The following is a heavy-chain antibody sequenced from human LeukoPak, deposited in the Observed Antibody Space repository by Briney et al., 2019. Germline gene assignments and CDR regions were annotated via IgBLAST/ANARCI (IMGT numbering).Heavy chain of an antibody. CDR1: GYTFTSYY. D-gene: IGHD3-3*01. V-gene: IGHV1-46*01. CDR2: INPSGGST. CDR3: ARDSSLHYDFWSGYYGY. Sequence: ASVKVSCKASGYTFTSYYMHWVRRAPGQGLEWMGIINPSGGSTSYAQKFQGRVTMTRDTSTGTVYMELSSLRSEDTAVYYCARDSSLHYDFWSGYYGYWGQGTLVTVSS. J-gene: IGHJ4*02.